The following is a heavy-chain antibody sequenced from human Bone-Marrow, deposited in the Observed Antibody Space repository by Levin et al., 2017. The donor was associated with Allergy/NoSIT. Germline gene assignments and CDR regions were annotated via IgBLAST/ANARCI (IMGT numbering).Heavy chain of an antibody. CDR2: IYSGGST. J-gene: IGHJ4*02. Sequence: GASVKVSCAASGFTVSSNYMSWVRQAPGKGLEWVSVIYSGGSTYYADSVKGRFTISRDNSKNTVYLQMNSLRAEDTAVYYCARGEGEYTSSYYFDYWGQGTLVTVSS. CDR3: ARGEGEYTSSYYFDY. CDR1: GFTVSSNY. V-gene: IGHV3-53*01. D-gene: IGHD6-6*01.